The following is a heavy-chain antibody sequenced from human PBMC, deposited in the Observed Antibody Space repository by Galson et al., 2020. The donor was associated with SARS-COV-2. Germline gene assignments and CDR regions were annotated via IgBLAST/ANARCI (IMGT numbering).Heavy chain of an antibody. CDR3: VPRGREAYRGLVRDY. J-gene: IGHJ4*02. Sequence: KASEILSLTWAVAAGSIRSSSYDCGWLRQPPGQGPEWLGSIHYRRRTHYNPSLKTRVTRSVDTAQHPFSLKLRSVTAADTAVYYCVPRGREAYRGLVRDYWGQGTLVTVSS. D-gene: IGHD6-19*01. V-gene: IGHV4-39*07. CDR1: AGSIRSSSYD. CDR2: IHYRRRT.